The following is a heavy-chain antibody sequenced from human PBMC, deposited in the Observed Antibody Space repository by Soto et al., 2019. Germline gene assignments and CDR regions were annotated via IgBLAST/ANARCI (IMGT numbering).Heavy chain of an antibody. J-gene: IGHJ4*02. V-gene: IGHV4-39*01. CDR1: GGSISSSSYY. CDR2: IYYSGNT. Sequence: QLQLQESGPGLVKPSETLSLTCTVSGGSISSSSYYWGWIRQPTGKGLEWIGSIYYSGNTYYNPSLKSRVTIYVDTSKNQFSLKLTSVTAADTAVYYCARLIKKGSGWKGPDSWGQGTLVTVSS. D-gene: IGHD3-3*01. CDR3: ARLIKKGSGWKGPDS.